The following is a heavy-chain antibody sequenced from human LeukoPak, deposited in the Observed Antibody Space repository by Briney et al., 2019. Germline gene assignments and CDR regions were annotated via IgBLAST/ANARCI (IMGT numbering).Heavy chain of an antibody. J-gene: IGHJ4*02. V-gene: IGHV4-59*08. CDR1: GDSLNTYY. CDR2: IYYSGST. CDR3: ARQRKSPDVLRFDY. Sequence: PSETLSLTCTVSGDSLNTYYWSWIRQPPGKGLEWIGYIYYSGSTNYSPSLKSRVTISVDTSKNQFSLRLSSVTAADTAVYYCARQRKSPDVLRFDYWGQGTLVTVS. D-gene: IGHD1-14*01.